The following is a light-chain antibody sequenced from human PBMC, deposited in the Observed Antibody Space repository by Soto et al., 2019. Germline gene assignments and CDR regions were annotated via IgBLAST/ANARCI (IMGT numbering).Light chain of an antibody. J-gene: IGKJ2*01. V-gene: IGKV1-6*01. CDR1: QGIRND. CDR2: AAS. Sequence: AIQMTQSPSSLSASIGDRVTITCRASQGIRNDLGWYQQKPGKAPKLLIYAASTLQSGVPSRFSGSGSGTDFTLSISSLQPEDFATYYCLQDYNYPRTFGQGTKLEIK. CDR3: LQDYNYPRT.